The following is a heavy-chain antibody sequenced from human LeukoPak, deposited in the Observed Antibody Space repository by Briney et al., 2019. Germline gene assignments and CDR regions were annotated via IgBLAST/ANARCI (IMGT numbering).Heavy chain of an antibody. J-gene: IGHJ4*02. CDR2: IYHSGST. CDR1: GGSISSGGYY. CDR3: ARGPKTGNFDY. V-gene: IGHV4-30-2*01. Sequence: SQTLSLTCTVSGGSISSGGYYWSWIRQPPGKGPEWIGYIYHSGSTYYNPSLKSRVTISVDRSKNQFSLKLSSVTAADTAVYYCARGPKTGNFDYWGQGTLVTVSS. D-gene: IGHD7-27*01.